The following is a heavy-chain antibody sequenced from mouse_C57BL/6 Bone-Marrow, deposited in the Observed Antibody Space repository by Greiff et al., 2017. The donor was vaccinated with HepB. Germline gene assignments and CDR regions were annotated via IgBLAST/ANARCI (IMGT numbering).Heavy chain of an antibody. CDR1: GYSFTGYY. J-gene: IGHJ4*01. V-gene: IGHV1-42*01. Sequence: VQLKQSGPELVKPGASVKISCKASGYSFTGYYMNWVKQSPEKSLEWIGEINPSTGGTTYNQKFKAKATLTVDKYSSTVYMQLKSLTSEDSAVYYCGRKLGGYAMDYWGQGTSVTVSS. CDR2: INPSTGGT. CDR3: GRKLGGYAMDY. D-gene: IGHD4-1*01.